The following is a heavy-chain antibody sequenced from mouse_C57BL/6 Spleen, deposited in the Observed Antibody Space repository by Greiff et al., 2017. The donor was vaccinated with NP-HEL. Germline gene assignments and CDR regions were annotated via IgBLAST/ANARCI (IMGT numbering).Heavy chain of an antibody. Sequence: EVKLVESGGGLVKPGGSLKLSCAASGFTFSDYGMHWVRQAPEKGLEWVAYISSGSSTIYYADTVKGRFTISRDNAKNTLFLQMTSLRSEDTAMYYCARQGDGGFFAYWGQGTLVTVSA. D-gene: IGHD2-3*01. CDR1: GFTFSDYG. CDR2: ISSGSSTI. V-gene: IGHV5-17*01. J-gene: IGHJ3*01. CDR3: ARQGDGGFFAY.